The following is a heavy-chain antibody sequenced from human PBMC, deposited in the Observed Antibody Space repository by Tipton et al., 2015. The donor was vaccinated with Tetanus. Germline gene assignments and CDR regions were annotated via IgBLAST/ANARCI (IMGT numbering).Heavy chain of an antibody. V-gene: IGHV4-31*03. D-gene: IGHD1-1*01. J-gene: IGHJ4*02. Sequence: TLSLTCTVSGASMKSGSFYWGWIRQHPGRGLEWIGYMFYDGDAFYNPSLKSRLVMSLDASKNLFSLNLTSVTAADTAVYYCARANNEFPKKGPFDYWGQGALVLVSS. CDR1: GASMKSGSFY. CDR2: MFYDGDA. CDR3: ARANNEFPKKGPFDY.